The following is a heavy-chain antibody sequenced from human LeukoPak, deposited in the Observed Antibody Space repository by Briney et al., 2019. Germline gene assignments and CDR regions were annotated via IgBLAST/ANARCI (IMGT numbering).Heavy chain of an antibody. CDR2: LYPEDGET. J-gene: IGHJ4*02. Sequence: ASVKVSCKVSGHTITDLSTHWVRQTPGGGLEWMGGLYPEDGETIYAQKFQGRVTMTEDTSTDTAYMELSSLRSEDTAVYYCARDRITIFGVVTQYFDYWGQGTLVTVSS. CDR1: GHTITDLS. V-gene: IGHV1-24*01. D-gene: IGHD3-3*01. CDR3: ARDRITIFGVVTQYFDY.